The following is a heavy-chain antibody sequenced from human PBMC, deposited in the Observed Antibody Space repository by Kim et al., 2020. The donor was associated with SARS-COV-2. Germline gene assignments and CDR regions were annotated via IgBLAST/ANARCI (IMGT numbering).Heavy chain of an antibody. CDR2: T. Sequence: TYYNPSLKSRVTISVDTSRNQFSLKRASVTAADPAVYYCARRTEAGGYFDFWGQGSPVTV. J-gene: IGHJ4*02. V-gene: IGHV4-39*01. D-gene: IGHD3-16*01. CDR3: ARRTEAGGYFDF.